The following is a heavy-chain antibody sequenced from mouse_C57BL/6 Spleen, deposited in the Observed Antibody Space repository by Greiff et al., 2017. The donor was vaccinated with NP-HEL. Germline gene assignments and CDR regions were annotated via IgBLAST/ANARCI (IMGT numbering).Heavy chain of an antibody. CDR2: IDPETGGT. V-gene: IGHV1-15*01. Sequence: QVQLKQSGAELVRPGASVTLSCKASGYTFTDYEMHWVKQTPVHGLEWIGAIDPETGGTAYTQKFKGKAILTADKSSSTAYMELRSLTSEDSAVYYCTRRDYYVNSYVNFDYWGQGTTLTVSS. CDR3: TRRDYYVNSYVNFDY. J-gene: IGHJ2*01. D-gene: IGHD1-1*01. CDR1: GYTFTDYE.